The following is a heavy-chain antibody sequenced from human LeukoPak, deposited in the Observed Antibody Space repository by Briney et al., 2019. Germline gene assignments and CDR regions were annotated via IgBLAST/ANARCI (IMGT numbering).Heavy chain of an antibody. J-gene: IGHJ4*02. CDR2: ISYDGSNK. CDR3: AKASITMIVVVPRPPDY. CDR1: GFTFSSYG. V-gene: IGHV3-30*18. Sequence: GGSLRLSCAASGFTFSSYGMHWVRQAPGKGLEWVAVISYDGSNKYYADSVKGRFTISRDNSKNTLYLQMNSLRAEDTAVYYCAKASITMIVVVPRPPDYWGQGTLVTVSS. D-gene: IGHD3-22*01.